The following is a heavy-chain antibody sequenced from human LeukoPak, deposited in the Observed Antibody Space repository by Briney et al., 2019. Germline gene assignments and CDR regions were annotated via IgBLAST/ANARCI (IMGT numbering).Heavy chain of an antibody. CDR3: AKDQDGATGCADY. J-gene: IGHJ4*02. CDR2: ISGSGGST. V-gene: IGHV3-23*01. Sequence: AGGSLRLPCAASGFTFSSYAMSWVRQAPGKGLEWVSAISGSGGSTYYADSVKGRFTISRDNSKNTLYLQMNSLRAEDTAVYYCAKDQDGATGCADYWGQGTLVTVSS. D-gene: IGHD1-14*01. CDR1: GFTFSSYA.